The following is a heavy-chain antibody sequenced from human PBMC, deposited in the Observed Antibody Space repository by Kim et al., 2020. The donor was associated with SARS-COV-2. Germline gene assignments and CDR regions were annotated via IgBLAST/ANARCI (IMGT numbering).Heavy chain of an antibody. CDR2: ISYDGSNK. CDR1: GFTFSSYA. Sequence: GGSLRLSCAASGFTFSSYAMHWVRQAPGKGLEWVAVISYDGSNKYYADSVKGRFTISRDNSKNTLYLQMNSLRAEDTAVYYCVRDIDYGPFGYFDYWGQG. V-gene: IGHV3-30-3*01. CDR3: VRDIDYGPFGYFDY. J-gene: IGHJ4*02. D-gene: IGHD3-16*01.